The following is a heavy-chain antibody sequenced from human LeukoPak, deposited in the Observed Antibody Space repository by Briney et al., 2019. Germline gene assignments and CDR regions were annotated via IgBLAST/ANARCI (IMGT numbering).Heavy chain of an antibody. D-gene: IGHD3-9*01. Sequence: ASVKVSCKASGYTFTGYYMHWVRQAPGQGLEWMGWINPNSGGTNYAQKFQGRVTMTRDTSISTAYMELSRLRSDDTAVCYCARTFGNILTGYYPDYWGQGTLVTVSS. J-gene: IGHJ4*02. CDR1: GYTFTGYY. V-gene: IGHV1-2*02. CDR2: INPNSGGT. CDR3: ARTFGNILTGYYPDY.